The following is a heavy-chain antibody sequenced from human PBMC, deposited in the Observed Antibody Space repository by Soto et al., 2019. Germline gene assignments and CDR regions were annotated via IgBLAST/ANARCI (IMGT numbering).Heavy chain of an antibody. D-gene: IGHD6-19*01. CDR3: VRDSGWAFDI. J-gene: IGHJ3*02. CDR1: GFSFSSYS. Sequence: EVQLVESGGDLVQPGQSLSLSCAASGFSFSSYSMNWVRQAPGKGLEWISYLSSSKTYIWYADSVKGRFTISRDNAKNSLSLQMNSLRDEDTAVYYCVRDSGWAFDIWGLGTMVTVSS. CDR2: LSSSKTYI. V-gene: IGHV3-48*02.